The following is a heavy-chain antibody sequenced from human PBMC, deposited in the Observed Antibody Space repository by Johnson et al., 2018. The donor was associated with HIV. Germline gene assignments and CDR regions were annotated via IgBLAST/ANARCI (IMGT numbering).Heavy chain of an antibody. CDR2: ISWNSDK. CDR1: GFTIDDDA. Sequence: VQLVESGGGFVQPGRSLRLSCAPSGFTIDDDAIHWVRQAPGKGLEWVSGISWNSDKYYADSVKGRFTISRDSSKNTLYLQMNSLRAEDTAVYYCARPHIVVVTAGYAFDIWGQGTMVIVSS. J-gene: IGHJ3*02. D-gene: IGHD2-21*02. CDR3: ARPHIVVVTAGYAFDI. V-gene: IGHV3-9*01.